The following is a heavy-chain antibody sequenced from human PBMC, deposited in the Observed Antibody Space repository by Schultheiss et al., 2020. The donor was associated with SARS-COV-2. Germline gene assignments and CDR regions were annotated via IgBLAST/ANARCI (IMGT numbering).Heavy chain of an antibody. Sequence: SQTLSLTCTVSGGSVNSGSYYWSWIRQPPGKGLEWIGEINHSGSTNYNPSLESRVTISVDKSKNQFSLKVSSVTAADTAVYYCARGGGIVVVPVAIFGMDVWGQGTTVTVSS. CDR2: INHSGST. CDR3: ARGGGIVVVPVAIFGMDV. V-gene: IGHV4-39*07. D-gene: IGHD2-2*01. CDR1: GGSVNSGSYY. J-gene: IGHJ6*02.